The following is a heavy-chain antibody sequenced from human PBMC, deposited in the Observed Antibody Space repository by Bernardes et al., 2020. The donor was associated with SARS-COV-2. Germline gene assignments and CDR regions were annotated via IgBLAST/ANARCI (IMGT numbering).Heavy chain of an antibody. J-gene: IGHJ6*02. Sequence: SVKVSCKASGGTFSNNAVSWVRQAPGQGLEWMGRFVPMLDVTNYAQKFQGRVTISADDPTNTVYMELISLTSEDAAVYYCAREDSMGNYGMVVWGQGTTVTVSS. V-gene: IGHV1-69*04. CDR1: GGTFSNNA. CDR3: AREDSMGNYGMVV. D-gene: IGHD3-3*02. CDR2: FVPMLDVT.